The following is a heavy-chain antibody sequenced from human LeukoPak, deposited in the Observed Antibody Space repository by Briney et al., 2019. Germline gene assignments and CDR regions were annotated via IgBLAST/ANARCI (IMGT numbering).Heavy chain of an antibody. J-gene: IGHJ6*03. D-gene: IGHD5-12*01. V-gene: IGHV1-69*13. CDR3: ALSLGDIVPVFYMDV. CDR1: GGTFSSYA. Sequence: GASVKVSCKASGGTFSSYAISWVRQAPGQGLEWMGGIIPIFGTANYAQAFQGRITITADESTGTIYMELSSLRSEDTAVYYCALSLGDIVPVFYMDVWGRGTTVTVSS. CDR2: IIPIFGTA.